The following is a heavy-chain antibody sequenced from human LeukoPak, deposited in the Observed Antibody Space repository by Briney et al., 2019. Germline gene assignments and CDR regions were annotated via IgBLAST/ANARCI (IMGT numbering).Heavy chain of an antibody. CDR3: ARGQWLFDY. CDR2: ISSSSSYR. D-gene: IGHD3-22*01. V-gene: IGHV3-21*01. Sequence: GGSLRLSCAASGFTLSTYSMNWVRQAPGKGLEWVSSISSSSSYRYYADSVKGRFTISRDDAKNSLYLQMSSLRAEDTAVYYCARGQWLFDYWGQGTLVTVSS. J-gene: IGHJ4*02. CDR1: GFTLSTYS.